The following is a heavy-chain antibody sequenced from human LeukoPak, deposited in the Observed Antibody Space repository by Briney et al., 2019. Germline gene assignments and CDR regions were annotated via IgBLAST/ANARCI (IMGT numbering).Heavy chain of an antibody. CDR1: GGSISSYY. CDR3: ARGCGGDCYSDSPFDY. CDR2: IYYSGST. V-gene: IGHV4-59*01. D-gene: IGHD2-21*01. J-gene: IGHJ4*02. Sequence: SETLSLTCTVSGGSISSYYWSWIRQPPGKGLEWIGYIYYSGSTNYNPSLKSRVTISVDTSKNQFSLKLSSVTAADTAVYYCARGCGGDCYSDSPFDYWGQGNLVTVSS.